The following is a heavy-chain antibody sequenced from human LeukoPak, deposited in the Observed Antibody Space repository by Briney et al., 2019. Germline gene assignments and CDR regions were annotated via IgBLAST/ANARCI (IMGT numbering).Heavy chain of an antibody. V-gene: IGHV1-46*01. CDR2: INPSGGST. Sequence: ASVKISCKASGYTFTSYYMHWVRQAPGQGLEWMGIINPSGGSTSYAQKFQGRVTMTRDMSTSTVYMELSSLRFEDTAVYYCASGKARDTAMVTGFDYWGQGTLVTVSS. CDR1: GYTFTSYY. J-gene: IGHJ4*02. CDR3: ASGKARDTAMVTGFDY. D-gene: IGHD5-18*01.